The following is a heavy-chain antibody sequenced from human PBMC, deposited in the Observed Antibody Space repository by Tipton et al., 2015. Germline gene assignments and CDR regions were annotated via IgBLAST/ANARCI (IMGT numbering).Heavy chain of an antibody. J-gene: IGHJ6*02. CDR3: AREGGYCSGCSCYNRDYYYYGMDV. CDR1: GGSINNYY. CDR2: ISHSGNT. D-gene: IGHD2-15*01. Sequence: LRLSCTVSGGSINNYYWSWIRQPPGKGLEWIGSISHSGNTYYNPSLMSRVTMSRDTSKNQFSLKLTSVTAADTAVYYCAREGGYCSGCSCYNRDYYYYGMDVWGQGTTVTVSS. V-gene: IGHV4-59*12.